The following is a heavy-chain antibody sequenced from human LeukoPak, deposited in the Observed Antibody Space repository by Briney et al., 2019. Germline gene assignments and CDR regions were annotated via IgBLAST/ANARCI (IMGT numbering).Heavy chain of an antibody. D-gene: IGHD2-2*01. CDR1: GGSISSSSYF. V-gene: IGHV4-39*07. CDR2: IYYSGST. J-gene: IGHJ2*01. Sequence: PSETLSLTCTVSGGSISSSSYFWGWIRQPPGKGLEWIGSIYYSGSTYYNPSLKSRVTISVDTSKNQFSLKLSSVTAADTAVYYCARGVHCSSTSCYPLPRYWYFDLWGRGTLVTVSS. CDR3: ARGVHCSSTSCYPLPRYWYFDL.